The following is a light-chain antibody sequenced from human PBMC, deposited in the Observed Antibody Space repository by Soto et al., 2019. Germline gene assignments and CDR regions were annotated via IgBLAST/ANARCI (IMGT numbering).Light chain of an antibody. CDR2: DVS. CDR3: SSHTTSSTLYYV. Sequence: QSVLTQPASVSGSPGQSITISCTGTSSDVGGYNYVSWYQQHPGKAPKAMIYDVSHRPSGVSNRFSGAKSGNTASLTISGLQPEDEADYYCSSHTTSSTLYYVFGTGTKVTVL. J-gene: IGLJ1*01. CDR1: SSDVGGYNY. V-gene: IGLV2-14*03.